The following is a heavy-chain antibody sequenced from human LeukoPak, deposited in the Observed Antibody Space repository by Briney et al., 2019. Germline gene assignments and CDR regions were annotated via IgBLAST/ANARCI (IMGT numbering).Heavy chain of an antibody. D-gene: IGHD2-15*01. CDR2: ISDSGGST. V-gene: IGHV3-64D*09. CDR1: DFPFSSYA. J-gene: IGHJ6*02. Sequence: PGGSLRLSCSASDFPFSSYAMDRVRQAPGKGLEYVSAISDSGGSTYYADSVKGRFTISRDNSRNTLYLQMSSRRAEDTAVYFWVRGYSFGPYGMDVWGQGTTVTVSS. CDR3: VRGYSFGPYGMDV.